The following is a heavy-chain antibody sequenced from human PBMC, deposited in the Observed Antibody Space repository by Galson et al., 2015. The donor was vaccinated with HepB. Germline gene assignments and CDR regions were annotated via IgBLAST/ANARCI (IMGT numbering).Heavy chain of an antibody. CDR1: GYTFTRYY. CDR3: ARQEDYCSGGSCYSGFDP. D-gene: IGHD2-15*01. CDR2: IYPGDSDT. Sequence: QSGAEVKKSGESLKISCKGSGYTFTRYYIAWVRQMPGKGLEWMGIIYPGDSDTKYSPSFQGQVTISADKSISTAYLQWSSLKASDTAMYYCARQEDYCSGGSCYSGFDPWGQGTLVTVSS. V-gene: IGHV5-51*01. J-gene: IGHJ5*02.